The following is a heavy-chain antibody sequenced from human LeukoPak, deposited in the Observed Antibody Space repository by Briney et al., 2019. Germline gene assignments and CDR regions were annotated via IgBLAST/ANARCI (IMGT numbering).Heavy chain of an antibody. V-gene: IGHV1-69*05. CDR3: ARGIASPSRPPYYFDY. CDR2: IIPIFGTA. Sequence: SVKVSCKASGGTFSSYAISWMRQAPGQGLEWMGGIIPIFGTANYAQMFQGRVTITTDESTSTAYMELSSLRSEDTAVYYCARGIASPSRPPYYFDYWGQGTLVTVSS. D-gene: IGHD6-13*01. CDR1: GGTFSSYA. J-gene: IGHJ4*02.